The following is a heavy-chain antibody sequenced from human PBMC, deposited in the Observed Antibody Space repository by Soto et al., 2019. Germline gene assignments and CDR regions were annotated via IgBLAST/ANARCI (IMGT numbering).Heavy chain of an antibody. J-gene: IGHJ4*02. CDR3: ARVVVVVAERYYFDY. CDR2: IYYSGST. Sequence: SETLSLTCTVSGGSISSGGYYWSWIRQHPGKGLEWIGYIYYSGSTYYNPSLKSRVTISVDTSKNQLSLKLSSVTAADTAVYYCARVVVVVAERYYFDYWGQGTLVTVSS. D-gene: IGHD2-15*01. V-gene: IGHV4-31*03. CDR1: GGSISSGGYY.